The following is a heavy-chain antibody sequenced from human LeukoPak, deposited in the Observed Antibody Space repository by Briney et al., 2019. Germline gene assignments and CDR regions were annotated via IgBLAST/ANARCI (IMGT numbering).Heavy chain of an antibody. CDR1: GYTFTSYD. V-gene: IGHV1-8*01. D-gene: IGHD5-12*01. CDR2: MNPNSGNT. Sequence: ASVKVSCKASGYTFTSYDINWVRQATGQGLGWMGWMNPNSGNTGYAQKFQGRVTMTRNTSISTAYMELSSLRSEDTAVYYCARGDRGIVATYSLDVWGKGTTVTVSS. CDR3: ARGDRGIVATYSLDV. J-gene: IGHJ6*04.